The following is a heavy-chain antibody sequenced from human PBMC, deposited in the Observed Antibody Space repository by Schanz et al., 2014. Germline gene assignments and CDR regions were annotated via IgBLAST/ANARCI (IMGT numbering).Heavy chain of an antibody. Sequence: QVLLVESGGGVVQPGGSLTLSCAASRFTFSDYAMHWVRQAPGKGLEWVALTSYNGRNKYYADSAKGRFTISRDNAKSSVYLQMNSLRAEDTAVYYCARSGVDVWGQGTTVTVSS. CDR3: ARSGVDV. V-gene: IGHV3-30*04. D-gene: IGHD3-10*01. CDR2: TSYNGRNK. J-gene: IGHJ6*02. CDR1: RFTFSDYA.